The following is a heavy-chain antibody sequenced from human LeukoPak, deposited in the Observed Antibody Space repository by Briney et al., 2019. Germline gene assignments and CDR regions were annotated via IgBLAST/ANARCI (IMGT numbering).Heavy chain of an antibody. CDR1: GFTFSNYG. CDR3: ARADSGYNWFDP. V-gene: IGHV3-23*01. J-gene: IGHJ5*02. CDR2: ISGGGDTT. Sequence: GGSLRLSCAASGFTFSNYGMNWVRQALGKGLEWVSGISGGGDTTYYADSVTGRFTISRDNSKNTLYLQMNSLRAEDTAVYYCARADSGYNWFDPWGQGTLVTVSS. D-gene: IGHD5-12*01.